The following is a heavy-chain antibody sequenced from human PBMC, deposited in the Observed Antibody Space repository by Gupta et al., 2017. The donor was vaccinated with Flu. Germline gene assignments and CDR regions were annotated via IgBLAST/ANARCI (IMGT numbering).Heavy chain of an antibody. D-gene: IGHD2-2*02. Sequence: QVQLQESGPGLVKPSQTLSLTCTVSGGSISSTSYYWSWIRQSAGKGLEWIGRVYTSGSTNYNPSLKSRVTMSIDTSKNQFSLELSSVTAADTAVYYCARYCSATICYTGGFDYWGQGTLVTVSS. CDR2: VYTSGST. J-gene: IGHJ4*02. CDR1: GGSISSTSYY. CDR3: ARYCSATICYTGGFDY. V-gene: IGHV4-61*02.